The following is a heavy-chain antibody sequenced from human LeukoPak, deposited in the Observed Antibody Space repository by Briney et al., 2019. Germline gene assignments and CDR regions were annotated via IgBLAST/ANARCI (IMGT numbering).Heavy chain of an antibody. Sequence: SETLSLTCTVSGYSISSGYYWGWIRQPPGKGLEWIGSIFHSGTTHDNPSLKSRVTISVDTSKNQFSLKLSSVTAADTAVYYCAVGGIAAPDAFDIWGQGTMVTVSS. CDR1: GYSISSGYY. D-gene: IGHD6-13*01. V-gene: IGHV4-38-2*02. CDR3: AVGGIAAPDAFDI. J-gene: IGHJ3*02. CDR2: IFHSGTT.